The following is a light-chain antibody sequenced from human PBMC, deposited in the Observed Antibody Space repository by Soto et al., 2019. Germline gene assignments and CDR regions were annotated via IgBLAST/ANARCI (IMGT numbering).Light chain of an antibody. CDR1: QSVSNNY. CDR3: QQYGSSPRT. J-gene: IGKJ1*01. CDR2: GAS. Sequence: EIVLTQSPGTLSLSPGERATLSCRASQSVSNNYLALYQQQPGQAPRLLIYGASSRATGIPARFSGSGSGTDFTLTISRLEPEDFAVYYCQQYGSSPRTFGQGTKVDIK. V-gene: IGKV3-20*01.